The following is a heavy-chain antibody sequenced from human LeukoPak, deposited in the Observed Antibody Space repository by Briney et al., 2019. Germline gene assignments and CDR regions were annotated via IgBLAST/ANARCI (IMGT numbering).Heavy chain of an antibody. J-gene: IGHJ4*02. CDR1: GFTFSVAA. D-gene: IGHD2-21*02. V-gene: IGHV3-23*01. Sequence: PGESLKISCAASGFTFSVAAMTWVRQAPGKGLEWVSLIGASGESTYYADSVKGRFTISRDNSKNTLYLQMNSLRAEDTAVYYCAKDPSYCGGDCYLDWGQGTLVTVSS. CDR3: AKDPSYCGGDCYLD. CDR2: IGASGEST.